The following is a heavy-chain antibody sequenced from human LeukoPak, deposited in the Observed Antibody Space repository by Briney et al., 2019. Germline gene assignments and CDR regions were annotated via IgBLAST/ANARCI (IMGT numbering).Heavy chain of an antibody. CDR2: INHSGST. D-gene: IGHD2-15*01. CDR1: GGSFSGYY. Sequence: SETLSLTCAVYGGSFSGYYWSWIRQPPGKGLEWIGEINHSGSTNYNPALKSRATISVETSKNQFSLKLSSVTAADTAVYYCARRLLGYCSGGSCYSGYFQHWGQGTLVTVSS. V-gene: IGHV4-34*01. J-gene: IGHJ1*01. CDR3: ARRLLGYCSGGSCYSGYFQH.